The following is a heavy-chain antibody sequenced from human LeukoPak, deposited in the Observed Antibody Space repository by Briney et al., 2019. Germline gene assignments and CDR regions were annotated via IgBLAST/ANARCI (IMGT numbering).Heavy chain of an antibody. CDR2: MNPNSGNT. CDR1: GYTFTSYD. V-gene: IGHV1-8*01. Sequence: ASVKVSCKASGYTFTSYDINWVRQATGQGLEWTGWMNPNSGNTGYAQKFQGRVTMTRNTSISTAYMELSSLRSEDTAVYYCARGPYDSSGYYLGYYYYGMDVWGQGTTVTVSS. D-gene: IGHD3-22*01. J-gene: IGHJ6*02. CDR3: ARGPYDSSGYYLGYYYYGMDV.